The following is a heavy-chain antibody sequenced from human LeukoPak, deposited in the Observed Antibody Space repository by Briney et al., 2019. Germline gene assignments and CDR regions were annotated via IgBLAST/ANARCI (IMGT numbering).Heavy chain of an antibody. Sequence: ASVKVSCKASGGTFSSYAISWVRQAPGQGLEWMGRISAYNGNTNYAQKLQGRVTMTTDTSTSTAYMELRSLRSDDTAVYYCAREGYYDFWSGYSSYMDVWGKGTTVTVSS. V-gene: IGHV1-18*01. CDR2: ISAYNGNT. J-gene: IGHJ6*03. CDR1: GGTFSSYA. CDR3: AREGYYDFWSGYSSYMDV. D-gene: IGHD3-3*01.